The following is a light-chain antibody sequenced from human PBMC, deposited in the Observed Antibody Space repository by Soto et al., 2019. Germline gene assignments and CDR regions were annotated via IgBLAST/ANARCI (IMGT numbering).Light chain of an antibody. CDR1: NSNIGAGLE. J-gene: IGLJ7*01. Sequence: QSVLTQPPSVSGAAGQRVTISCTGSNSNIGAGLEVYWYQQLPRAAPKLLIYGNNNRPSGGPDRFSASRSGTSASLAITGRGAEDEADCFCQPLDTRLSGSKVFGGGTQRIVL. CDR2: GNN. V-gene: IGLV1-40*01. CDR3: QPLDTRLSGSKV.